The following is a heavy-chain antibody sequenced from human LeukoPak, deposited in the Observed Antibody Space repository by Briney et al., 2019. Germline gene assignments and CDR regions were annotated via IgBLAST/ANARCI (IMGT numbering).Heavy chain of an antibody. CDR1: GYSFTSYW. J-gene: IGHJ4*02. D-gene: IGHD1-1*01. Sequence: GESLKISCKGSGYSFTSYWIGWVRQMPGKGLEWMGIIYPGDSDTRYSPSFQGQVTISADKSISTAYLQWSSLKASDTAIYYCAGRGTRTTLAFDYWGQGTLVTVSS. CDR2: IYPGDSDT. V-gene: IGHV5-51*01. CDR3: AGRGTRTTLAFDY.